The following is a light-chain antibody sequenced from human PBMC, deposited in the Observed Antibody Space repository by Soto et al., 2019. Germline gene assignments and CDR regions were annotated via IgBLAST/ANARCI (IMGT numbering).Light chain of an antibody. V-gene: IGKV3-20*01. CDR2: GAS. Sequence: EIVMTQSPSTLSVSPGRRATLSCRASQSVSSSYLAWYQQKPGQAPRLLIYGASSRATGIPDRFSGSGSGTDFTLTISRLEPEDFAVYYCQQYGSSPATFGGGTKVDIK. CDR1: QSVSSSY. J-gene: IGKJ4*01. CDR3: QQYGSSPAT.